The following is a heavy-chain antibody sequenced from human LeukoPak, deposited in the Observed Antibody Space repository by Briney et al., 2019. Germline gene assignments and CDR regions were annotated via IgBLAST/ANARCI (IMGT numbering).Heavy chain of an antibody. J-gene: IGHJ4*02. D-gene: IGHD3-3*01. CDR3: ARCNGSRGVVYYFDY. Sequence: SETLSLTCTVSGGSISSYYWSWIRQPPGKGLEWIGYIYYSGSTNYNPSLKSRVTISVDTSKNQFSLKLSSVTAAGTAVYYCARCNGSRGVVYYFDYWGQGTLVTVSS. CDR1: GGSISSYY. V-gene: IGHV4-59*12. CDR2: IYYSGST.